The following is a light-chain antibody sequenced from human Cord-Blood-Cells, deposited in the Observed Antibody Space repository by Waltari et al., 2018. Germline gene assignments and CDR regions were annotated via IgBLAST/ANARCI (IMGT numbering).Light chain of an antibody. CDR3: SSYTISSRV. CDR1: SSDVGGYNY. J-gene: IGLJ1*01. Sequence: QSALTQPASVSGSPGQSITISCTGTSSDVGGYNYVSWYQQHPGKAPKLMSYDVSNRPSGFSNRFSGSKSGNTASLTISGLQAEDEADYYCSSYTISSRVFGTGTKVTVL. CDR2: DVS. V-gene: IGLV2-14*01.